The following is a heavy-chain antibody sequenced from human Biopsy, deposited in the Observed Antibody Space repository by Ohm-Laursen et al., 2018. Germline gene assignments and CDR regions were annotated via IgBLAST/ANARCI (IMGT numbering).Heavy chain of an antibody. CDR1: GYSLIELS. CDR2: FDLDDGET. Sequence: SVKVSCKVSGYSLIELSMYWVRQAPGKGLEWMGSFDLDDGETINVQRFQGRVTMTADTSKDTAYMEMSGLRSDDTAVYYCATNIRGGELEPWKGHYYGMDVWGQGTSVTVSS. D-gene: IGHD1-1*01. CDR3: ATNIRGGELEPWKGHYYGMDV. J-gene: IGHJ6*02. V-gene: IGHV1-24*01.